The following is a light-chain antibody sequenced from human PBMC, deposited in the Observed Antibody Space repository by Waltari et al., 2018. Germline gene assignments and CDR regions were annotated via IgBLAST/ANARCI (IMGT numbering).Light chain of an antibody. CDR3: CSYAGSSTPVI. J-gene: IGLJ2*01. V-gene: IGLV2-23*02. CDR1: SSDVGGYNY. Sequence: QSALTQPAPVSGSPGQSITISCTGTSSDVGGYNYVSWYQQHPGKAPKFIIYDVSKRPSGVSNRFSGSKSGNTASLTISGLQAEDEADYYCCSYAGSSTPVIFGGGTKLTVL. CDR2: DVS.